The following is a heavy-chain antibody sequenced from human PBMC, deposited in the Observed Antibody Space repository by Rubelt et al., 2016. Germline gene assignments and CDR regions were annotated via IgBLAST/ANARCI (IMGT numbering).Heavy chain of an antibody. V-gene: IGHV3-74*02. CDR3: ARGLFGPDY. D-gene: IGHD2-21*01. CDR1: GFAFSSHW. J-gene: IGHJ4*02. CDR2: VNNDGRDT. Sequence: EVQLVESGGGLVKPGGSLRLSCAASGFAFSSHWMHWVRQAPGKGLVWVSRVNNDGRDTAYADSVKGRFTITRDNAKNMLDLQMNSLRAEDTAVYYCARGLFGPDYWGQGTLVTVSS.